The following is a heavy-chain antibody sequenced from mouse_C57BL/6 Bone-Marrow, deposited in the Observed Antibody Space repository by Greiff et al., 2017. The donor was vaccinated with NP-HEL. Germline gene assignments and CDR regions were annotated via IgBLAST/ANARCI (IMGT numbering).Heavy chain of an antibody. CDR2: ISSGSSTI. CDR1: GFTFSDYG. V-gene: IGHV5-17*01. CDR3: ARDYYGSRGAY. J-gene: IGHJ3*01. Sequence: DVKLVESGGGLVKPGGSLKLSCAASGFTFSDYGMHWVRQAPEKGLEWVAYISSGSSTIYYADTVKGRFTISRDNAKNTLFLQMTSLRSEDTAMYYGARDYYGSRGAYWGQGTLVTVSA. D-gene: IGHD1-1*01.